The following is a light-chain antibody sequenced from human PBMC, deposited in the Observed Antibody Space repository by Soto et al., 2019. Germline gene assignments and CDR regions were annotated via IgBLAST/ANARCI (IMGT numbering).Light chain of an antibody. V-gene: IGKV3-15*01. CDR3: QQYNNWPYT. J-gene: IGKJ2*01. CDR1: QSVSSN. Sequence: EIVMTQSPATLSVSPGERATLSCRASQSVSSNLAWYQQKPGQAPRLLIYGASTRATGIPARFSGSGSGTEFTLTISSLQSGDFAVYYCQQYNNWPYTFGQGPKLEIK. CDR2: GAS.